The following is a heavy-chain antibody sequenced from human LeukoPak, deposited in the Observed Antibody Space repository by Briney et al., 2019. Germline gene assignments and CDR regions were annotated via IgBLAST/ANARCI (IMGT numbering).Heavy chain of an antibody. Sequence: GGSLRLSCAASGFTFSSYEMHWVRQAPGKGLEWVSYISSSGNTKYYADSVKGRFTISRDNTKKSLYLQMNSLRAEDTAVYYCAAGTELYWGQGTLVTVSS. J-gene: IGHJ4*02. CDR1: GFTFSSYE. CDR2: ISSSGNTK. D-gene: IGHD1-1*01. CDR3: AAGTELY. V-gene: IGHV3-48*03.